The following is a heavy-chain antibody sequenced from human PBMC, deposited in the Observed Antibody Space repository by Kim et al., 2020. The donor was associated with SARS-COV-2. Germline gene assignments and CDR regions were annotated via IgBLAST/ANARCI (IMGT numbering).Heavy chain of an antibody. D-gene: IGHD6-19*01. CDR3: TGEVAGTLDY. CDR2: YN. V-gene: IGHV6-1*01. J-gene: IGHJ4*02. Sequence: YNDYAVSVKSRITINPDTSKNQFSLQLNSVTPEDTAVYYCTGEVAGTLDYWGQGTLVTVSS.